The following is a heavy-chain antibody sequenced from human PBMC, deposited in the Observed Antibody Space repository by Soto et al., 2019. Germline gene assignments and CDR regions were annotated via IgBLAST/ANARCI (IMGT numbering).Heavy chain of an antibody. CDR3: APPLWFGELYY. Sequence: EVQLLESGGGLVQPGGSLRLSCAASGFTFSSYAMSWVRQAPGKGLEWVSAISGSGGSTYYADSVKGRFTTTRDNSKNTLYLKINSLRAEDTAVYYCAPPLWFGELYYWGQGTLVTVSS. D-gene: IGHD3-10*01. CDR1: GFTFSSYA. V-gene: IGHV3-23*01. J-gene: IGHJ4*02. CDR2: ISGSGGST.